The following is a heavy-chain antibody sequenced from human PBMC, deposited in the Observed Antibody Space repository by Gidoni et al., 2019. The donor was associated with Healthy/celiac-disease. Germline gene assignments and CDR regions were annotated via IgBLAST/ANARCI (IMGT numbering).Heavy chain of an antibody. D-gene: IGHD3-10*01. J-gene: IGHJ3*02. Sequence: VSVKSRITINPDTSKNQFSLQLNSVTPEDTAVYYCAREDLLLLWFGELLGAFDIWGQGTMVTVSS. CDR3: AREDLLLLWFGELLGAFDI. V-gene: IGHV6-1*01.